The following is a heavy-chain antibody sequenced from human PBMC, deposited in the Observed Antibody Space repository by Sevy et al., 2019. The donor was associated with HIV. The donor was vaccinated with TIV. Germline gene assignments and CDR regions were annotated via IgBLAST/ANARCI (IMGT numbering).Heavy chain of an antibody. Sequence: ASVKVSCKASGYTFTNYAFSWVRQAPGQGLEWMGWISVYTGNTNSAQKLQGRLTMTTDTSTITAYLELRSLRSDDTAVYYCARASPGVRGVSSFDYWGQGTLVTVSS. CDR2: ISVYTGNT. J-gene: IGHJ4*02. CDR1: GYTFTNYA. V-gene: IGHV1-18*01. CDR3: ARASPGVRGVSSFDY. D-gene: IGHD3-10*01.